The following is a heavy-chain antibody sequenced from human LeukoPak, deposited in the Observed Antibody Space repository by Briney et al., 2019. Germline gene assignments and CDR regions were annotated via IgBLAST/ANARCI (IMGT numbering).Heavy chain of an antibody. CDR1: GASINIRYHY. J-gene: IGHJ4*02. CDR3: ARDFEGSSGLFDY. D-gene: IGHD6-19*01. CDR2: IYHSGST. V-gene: IGHV4-39*07. Sequence: PSETLSLTCTVSGASINIRYHYWGWIRQSPGKGLEWIGEIYHSGSTNYNPSLKSRVTISVDKSKNQFSLKLSSVTAADTAVYYCARDFEGSSGLFDYWGQGTLVTVSS.